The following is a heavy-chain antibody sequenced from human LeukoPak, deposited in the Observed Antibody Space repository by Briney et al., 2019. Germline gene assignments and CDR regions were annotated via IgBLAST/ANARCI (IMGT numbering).Heavy chain of an antibody. CDR1: GGSLSSGGYY. V-gene: IGHV4-30-2*01. J-gene: IGHJ4*02. D-gene: IGHD5-18*01. CDR2: IYHSGST. CDR3: ARYTAMLGYYFDY. Sequence: PSQTLSLTSTVAGGSLSSGGYYWSWIRQPPGKGLEWIGYIYHSGSTYYNPSLKSRVTISVDRSKNQFSLNLSSVTAADTAVYYCARYTAMLGYYFDYRGQGTLV.